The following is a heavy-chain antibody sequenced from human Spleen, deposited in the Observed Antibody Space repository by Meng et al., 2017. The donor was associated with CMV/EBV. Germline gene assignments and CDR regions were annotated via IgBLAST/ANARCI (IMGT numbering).Heavy chain of an antibody. Sequence: SGASISSGVDYWSWIRQPPGKGLEWIGYIYYSGPTYYNPSLKSRLSISIDTSKNQFSLELYSVTAADTAVYYCARDRSQAEGLFFDSWGQGTLVTVSS. J-gene: IGHJ4*02. CDR1: GASISSGVDY. D-gene: IGHD3-10*01. CDR3: ARDRSQAEGLFFDS. V-gene: IGHV4-30-4*01. CDR2: IYYSGPT.